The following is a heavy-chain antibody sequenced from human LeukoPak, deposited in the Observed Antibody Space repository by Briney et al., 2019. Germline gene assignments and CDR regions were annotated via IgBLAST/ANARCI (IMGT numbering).Heavy chain of an antibody. Sequence: PSETLSLTCTVSGGSISSGDYYWSWIRQPPGKGLEWIGYIYYSGSTYYNPSLKSRVTISVDTSKNQFSLKLSSVTAADTAVYYCARVVVRGRMVDYYYYYGMDVWGQGTTVTVSS. CDR1: GGSISSGDYY. D-gene: IGHD3-10*01. CDR3: ARVVVRGRMVDYYYYYGMDV. CDR2: IYYSGST. J-gene: IGHJ6*02. V-gene: IGHV4-30-4*01.